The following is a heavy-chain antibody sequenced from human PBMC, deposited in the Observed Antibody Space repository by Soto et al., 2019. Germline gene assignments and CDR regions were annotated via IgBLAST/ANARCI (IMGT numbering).Heavy chain of an antibody. D-gene: IGHD3-3*01. CDR1: GGSINSAGYY. Sequence: QVQLQESGPGLVKPSQTLSLTCTVSGGSINSAGYYWSWLRQHPGQGLEWIGNIYYSGSTHYNPSLKSRVTISTDTSKNHFSLNLRSVTAADTAVYYCARVQTIFGIITVFDYWGQGTLVTVAS. CDR3: ARVQTIFGIITVFDY. J-gene: IGHJ4*02. V-gene: IGHV4-31*03. CDR2: IYYSGST.